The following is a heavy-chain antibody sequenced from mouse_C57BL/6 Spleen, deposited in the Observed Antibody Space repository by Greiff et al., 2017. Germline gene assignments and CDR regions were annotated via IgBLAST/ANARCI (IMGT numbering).Heavy chain of an antibody. D-gene: IGHD2-5*01. V-gene: IGHV5-9-1*02. CDR2: ISSGGDYI. J-gene: IGHJ2*01. CDR3: TRGKDYSNYFDY. CDR1: GFTFSSYA. Sequence: EVNVVESGEGLVKPGGSLKLSCAASGFTFSSYAMSWVRQTPEKRLEWVAYISSGGDYIYYADTVKGRFTISRDNARNTLYLQMSSLKSEDTAMYYCTRGKDYSNYFDYWGQGTTLTVSS.